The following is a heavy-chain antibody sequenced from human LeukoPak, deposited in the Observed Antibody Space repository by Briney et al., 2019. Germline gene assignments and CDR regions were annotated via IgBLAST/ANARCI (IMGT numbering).Heavy chain of an antibody. V-gene: IGHV3-74*01. D-gene: IGHD3-9*01. CDR3: ARDQSTISEATFAMDV. Sequence: GGSLRLSSEASGFTFSKYWMHWVRQAPGKGLVWVSRIRSDGRSTSYADSEKGRFTISRDNAKNTLYLQMNSLRAEDTAVYYCARDQSTISEATFAMDVWGQGTTVTVSS. CDR1: GFTFSKYW. CDR2: IRSDGRST. J-gene: IGHJ6*02.